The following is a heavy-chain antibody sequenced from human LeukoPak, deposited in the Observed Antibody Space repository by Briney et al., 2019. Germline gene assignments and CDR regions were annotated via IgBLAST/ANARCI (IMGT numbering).Heavy chain of an antibody. Sequence: PGGSLRLSCAASGFTFDDYAMHWVRQAPGKGLEWVSGISWNSGSIGYADSVKGRFTISRDNAKNSLYLQMNSLRAEDMALYYCAKESTYYGDAFDIWGQGTMVTVSS. CDR3: AKESTYYGDAFDI. D-gene: IGHD3-3*01. CDR2: ISWNSGSI. J-gene: IGHJ3*02. CDR1: GFTFDDYA. V-gene: IGHV3-9*03.